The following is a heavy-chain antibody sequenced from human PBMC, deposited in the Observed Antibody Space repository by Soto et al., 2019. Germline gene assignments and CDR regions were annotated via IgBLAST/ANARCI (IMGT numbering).Heavy chain of an antibody. D-gene: IGHD5-12*01. Sequence: PSETLSLTCTVSGGSISSYYWRWILQPPGKGLEWIGYIYYSGSTNYNPSLKRRVTISVDTSKNQFSLKLSSVTAADTAVYYCARQYSGYDYCFGYWGQGTLVTVSS. CDR3: ARQYSGYDYCFGY. CDR2: IYYSGST. CDR1: GGSISSYY. J-gene: IGHJ4*02. V-gene: IGHV4-59*08.